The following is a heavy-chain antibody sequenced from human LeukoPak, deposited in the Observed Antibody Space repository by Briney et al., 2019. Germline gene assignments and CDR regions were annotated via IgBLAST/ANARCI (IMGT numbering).Heavy chain of an antibody. D-gene: IGHD6-25*01. J-gene: IGHJ4*02. CDR3: ARDGSGGY. Sequence: GGSLRLSCAASGFTFSNAWMNWVRQAPGKGLEWVSSISSSSSYIYYADSVKGRFTISRDNAKNSLYLQMNSLRAEDTAVYYCARDGSGGYWGQGTLVTVSS. CDR1: GFTFSNAW. V-gene: IGHV3-21*01. CDR2: ISSSSSYI.